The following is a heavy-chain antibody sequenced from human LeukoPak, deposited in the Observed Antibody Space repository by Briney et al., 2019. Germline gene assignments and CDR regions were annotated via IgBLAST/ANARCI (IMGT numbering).Heavy chain of an antibody. D-gene: IGHD6-6*01. Sequence: PGGSLRLSCAASGFTFSSYAMSWVRQAPGKGLEWVSAISGSGGSTYYADSVKGRFTIFRDNSKNTLYLQMNSLRAEDTAVYYCAKDRGIAARLNYFDYWGQGTLVTVSS. V-gene: IGHV3-23*01. CDR1: GFTFSSYA. CDR2: ISGSGGST. CDR3: AKDRGIAARLNYFDY. J-gene: IGHJ4*02.